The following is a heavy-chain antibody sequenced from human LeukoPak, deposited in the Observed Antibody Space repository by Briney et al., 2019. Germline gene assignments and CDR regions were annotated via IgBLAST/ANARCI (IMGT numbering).Heavy chain of an antibody. CDR3: TTDRGALTS. Sequence: GGSLRPSCAASGFTFNDAWMSWVRQAPGKGLEWVGRIQSKTDGGPPDYAAPVTGRFTISRDDSINTLYVQMNSLKTEDPAVYYCTTDRGALTSWGQGTLVTVSS. J-gene: IGHJ5*02. D-gene: IGHD3-10*01. CDR1: GFTFNDAW. V-gene: IGHV3-15*01. CDR2: IQSKTDGGPP.